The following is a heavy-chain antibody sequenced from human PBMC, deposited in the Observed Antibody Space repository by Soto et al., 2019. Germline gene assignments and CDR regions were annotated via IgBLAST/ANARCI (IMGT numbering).Heavy chain of an antibody. J-gene: IGHJ5*02. Sequence: NPSETLSLTCTVSGGSISSGGYYWSWIRQHPGKGLEWIGYIYYSGSTYYNPSLKSRVTISVDTSKNQFSLKLSSVTAADTAVYYCARVPSRFWSGLYYAADSWFDPWGQGTLVTVSS. D-gene: IGHD3-3*01. CDR3: ARVPSRFWSGLYYAADSWFDP. CDR1: GGSISSGGYY. CDR2: IYYSGST. V-gene: IGHV4-31*03.